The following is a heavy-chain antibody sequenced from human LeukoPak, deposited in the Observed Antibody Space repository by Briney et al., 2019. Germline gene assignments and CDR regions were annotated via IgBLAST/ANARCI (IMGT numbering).Heavy chain of an antibody. CDR3: ASLPSLREWLSN. Sequence: PGGSLRLSCKGSGYSFTSYWIGWVRQMPGKGLEGMGIIYPGDSDTRYSPSFQGQVTISADKSISTAYLQWSSLKASDTAMYYCASLPSLREWLSNWGQGTLVTVSS. D-gene: IGHD3-3*01. CDR1: GYSFTSYW. CDR2: IYPGDSDT. V-gene: IGHV5-51*01. J-gene: IGHJ4*02.